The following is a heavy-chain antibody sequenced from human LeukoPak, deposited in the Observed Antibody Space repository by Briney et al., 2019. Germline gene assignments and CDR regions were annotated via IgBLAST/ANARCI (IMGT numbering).Heavy chain of an antibody. CDR1: GFMFSEYG. Sequence: GGSLRLSCAASGFMFSEYGMHWVRQAPGKGLEWVAFIRDDGSNKLSAGSVKGRFTISRDNSKNTVSLQMNSLRSEDTAIYYCAKDWGARGCCGDYFDYWGQGSLVTVSS. V-gene: IGHV3-30*02. D-gene: IGHD6-19*01. CDR3: AKDWGARGCCGDYFDY. J-gene: IGHJ4*02. CDR2: IRDDGSNK.